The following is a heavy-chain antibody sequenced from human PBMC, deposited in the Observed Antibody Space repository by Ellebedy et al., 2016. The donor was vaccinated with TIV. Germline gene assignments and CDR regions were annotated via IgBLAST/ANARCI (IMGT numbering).Heavy chain of an antibody. CDR1: GFTLNNYW. Sequence: GESLKISCTASGFTLNNYWMTWVRPAPGKGLEWVANINEDGTKKHHVDSVKGRFTISRDNAGNSLYLQMKGLGAEDTAVYYCARAIYGASNLWGRGTLVTVSS. J-gene: IGHJ2*01. CDR2: INEDGTKK. CDR3: ARAIYGASNL. V-gene: IGHV3-7*01. D-gene: IGHD4-17*01.